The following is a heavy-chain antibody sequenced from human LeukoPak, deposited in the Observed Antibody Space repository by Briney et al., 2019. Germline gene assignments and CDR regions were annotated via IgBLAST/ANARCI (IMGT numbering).Heavy chain of an antibody. J-gene: IGHJ4*02. CDR2: IYLDGRA. V-gene: IGHV3-66*01. Sequence: GGSLRLSCAASGFAVSSKYMNWVRQAPGKGLEWVTVIYLDGRADYADSVKGRFTIFSDNSKNTVYLQMNSLKDEDTAVYYCARDAETSLANWGQGTLVTVSP. CDR1: GFAVSSKY. D-gene: IGHD5-24*01. CDR3: ARDAETSLAN.